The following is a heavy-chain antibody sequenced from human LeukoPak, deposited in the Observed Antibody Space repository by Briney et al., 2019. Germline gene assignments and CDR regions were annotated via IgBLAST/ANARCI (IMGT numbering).Heavy chain of an antibody. V-gene: IGHV3-23*01. CDR2: ISGSGGST. CDR1: GFTFSSYA. D-gene: IGHD3-10*01. CDR3: AKDPALYYYGSGLDYYFDY. J-gene: IGHJ4*02. Sequence: PGGSLRLSCAASGFTFSSYAMSWVRQAPGKGLEWVSAISGSGGSTYYADSVKGRFTISRDNSKNTLYLQMNSLRAEDTAVYYCAKDPALYYYGSGLDYYFDYWGQGTLVTVSS.